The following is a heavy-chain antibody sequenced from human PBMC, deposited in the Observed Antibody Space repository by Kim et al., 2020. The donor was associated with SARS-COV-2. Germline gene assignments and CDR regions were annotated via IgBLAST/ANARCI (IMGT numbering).Heavy chain of an antibody. J-gene: IGHJ5*02. D-gene: IGHD3-10*01. Sequence: SETLSLTCAVYGGSFRDYYWSWIRQPPGKGLEWIGEIHQSGTTSYNPSLKSRVTISVDTSKIQFSLKLSSVTAADTAVYYCARVGYGSGRYPMGFDPWGQGTLVTVSS. CDR1: GGSFRDYY. V-gene: IGHV4-34*01. CDR2: IHQSGTT. CDR3: ARVGYGSGRYPMGFDP.